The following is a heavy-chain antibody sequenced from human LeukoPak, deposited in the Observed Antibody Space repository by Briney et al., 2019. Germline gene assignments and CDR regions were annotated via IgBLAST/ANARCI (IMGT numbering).Heavy chain of an antibody. CDR3: AKEAYRSNCFDP. Sequence: PGGSLRLSCAASGFTFSSYDMTSVRQAPGKGLEWVSAISGSGGSTYYAGSVKGRFTIPRDNSKNTLYLQMNSLRAEDTAVYFCAKEAYRSNCFDPWGQGALVTVSS. D-gene: IGHD3-16*01. J-gene: IGHJ5*02. CDR2: ISGSGGST. CDR1: GFTFSSYD. V-gene: IGHV3-23*01.